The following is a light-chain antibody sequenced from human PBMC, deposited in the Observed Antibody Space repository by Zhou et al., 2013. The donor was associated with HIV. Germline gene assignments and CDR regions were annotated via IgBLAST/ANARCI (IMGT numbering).Light chain of an antibody. CDR2: DAS. J-gene: IGKJ4*01. CDR3: QQRFTWPLT. CDR1: QSVSRY. Sequence: EIVLTQSPATLSLSPGERATLSCRASQSVSRYLAWYQQKPGQAPRLLIYDASNRATGIPGRFSGSGSGTGFTLTISSLEPEDFAVYYCQQRFTWPLTFGGGTKVEIK. V-gene: IGKV3-11*01.